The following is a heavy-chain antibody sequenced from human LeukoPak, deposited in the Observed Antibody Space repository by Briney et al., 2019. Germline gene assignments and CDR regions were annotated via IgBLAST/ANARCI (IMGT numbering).Heavy chain of an antibody. CDR3: ARGHVAAAGGY. D-gene: IGHD6-13*01. V-gene: IGHV1-8*01. CDR2: MNPNSGNT. CDR1: GYTFTSYD. J-gene: IGHJ4*02. Sequence: ASVKVSCKASGYTFTSYDINWVRQATRQGLEGMGWMNPNSGNTGYAQKFQGRVTMTRNTSISTAHMELSSLRSEDTAVYYCARGHVAAAGGYWGQGTLVTVSS.